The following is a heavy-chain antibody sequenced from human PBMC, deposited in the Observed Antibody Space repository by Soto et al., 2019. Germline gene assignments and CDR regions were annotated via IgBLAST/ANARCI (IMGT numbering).Heavy chain of an antibody. D-gene: IGHD2-15*01. V-gene: IGHV3-30*18. CDR3: AKDLTGGYCSGGSCYPTFDP. J-gene: IGHJ5*02. CDR2: ISYDGSNK. CDR1: GFTFSSYG. Sequence: GSLRLSCAASGFTFSSYGMHWVRQAPGKGLEWVAVISYDGSNKYYADSVKGRFTISRDNSKNTLYLQMNSLRAEDTAVYYCAKDLTGGYCSGGSCYPTFDPWGQGTLVTVSS.